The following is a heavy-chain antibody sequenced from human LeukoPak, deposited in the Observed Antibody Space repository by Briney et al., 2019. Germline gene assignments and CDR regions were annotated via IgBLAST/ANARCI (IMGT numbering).Heavy chain of an antibody. J-gene: IGHJ4*02. CDR3: ARDPLGEYYGDYEKGMDY. CDR2: IKQDGSEK. V-gene: IGHV3-7*03. D-gene: IGHD4-17*01. Sequence: QAGGPLRLSCAASGFTFNSYWMSWVRQAPRKGLQWVANIKQDGSEKYYVDSVKGRFTISRDNAKNSLYLQMNSLRAEDTAVYYCARDPLGEYYGDYEKGMDYWGQGTLVTVSS. CDR1: GFTFNSYW.